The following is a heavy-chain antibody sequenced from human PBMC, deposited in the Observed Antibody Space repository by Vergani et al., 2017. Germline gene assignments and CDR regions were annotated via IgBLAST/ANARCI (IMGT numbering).Heavy chain of an antibody. Sequence: EEHLVESGGGLVKPGGSLRLSCVASGFTFGSYSVNWVRQAPGRGLEWVSSISSSGNYVYYAASVKSRFSISRDNAKNLLSLQMNSLRADDTAVYYCARDQGSGTNRHHYGLDVWGQGTTVTVSS. V-gene: IGHV3-21*06. CDR1: GFTFGSYS. CDR3: ARDQGSGTNRHHYGLDV. J-gene: IGHJ6*02. CDR2: ISSSGNYV. D-gene: IGHD3-10*01.